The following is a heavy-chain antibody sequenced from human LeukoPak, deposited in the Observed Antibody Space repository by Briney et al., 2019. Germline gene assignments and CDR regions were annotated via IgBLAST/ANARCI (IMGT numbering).Heavy chain of an antibody. Sequence: PSETLSLTCTVSGGSISNYYWSWIRQSPGKGLEWIGYIYYSGSTNYNPSLRSRVTISIDTSKKQFSLKVTSVTAADTAVYYCANVRGYFDYWGQGTLVTVSS. V-gene: IGHV4-59*08. CDR3: ANVRGYFDY. CDR1: GGSISNYY. CDR2: IYYSGST. J-gene: IGHJ4*02.